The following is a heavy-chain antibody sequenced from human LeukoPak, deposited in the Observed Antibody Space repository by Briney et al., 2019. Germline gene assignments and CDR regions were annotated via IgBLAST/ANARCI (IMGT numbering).Heavy chain of an antibody. CDR2: ISESGSNK. CDR3: ARDYLRSVPYDSHYYGMGI. V-gene: IGHV3-48*03. J-gene: IGHJ6*02. D-gene: IGHD3-22*01. Sequence: GGSLRLSCSASGFAFNSYEMNWIRQTPGKGLEWVSYISESGSNKYYADSVKGRFTISRDNAKNSLFLQMNSLRAEDTAVYYCARDYLRSVPYDSHYYGMGIWGQGTTVTVSS. CDR1: GFAFNSYE.